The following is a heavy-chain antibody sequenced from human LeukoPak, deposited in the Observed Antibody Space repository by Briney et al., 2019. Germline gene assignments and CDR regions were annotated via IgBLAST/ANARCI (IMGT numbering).Heavy chain of an antibody. CDR2: ISGGGGVT. V-gene: IGHV3-23*01. Sequence: SGGSLRLSCAASGFTFRSYAMSWVRQAPGKGLEWVSSISGGGGVTYYAHSVKSRLTIYRDNTKNPVYLQMNSLRAEDTAVYYCAKDPRVATIEFFDYWGQGTLVTVSS. D-gene: IGHD5-12*01. J-gene: IGHJ4*02. CDR3: AKDPRVATIEFFDY. CDR1: GFTFRSYA.